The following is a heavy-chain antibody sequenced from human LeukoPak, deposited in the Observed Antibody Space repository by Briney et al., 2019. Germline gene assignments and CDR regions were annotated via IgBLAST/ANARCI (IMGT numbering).Heavy chain of an antibody. D-gene: IGHD3-22*01. CDR1: GFTFSSYG. V-gene: IGHV3-30*02. CDR2: IRYDGSNK. CDR3: AKKANYYDSSGYYDDAFDI. J-gene: IGHJ3*02. Sequence: PGGSLRLSCAASGFTFSSYGMHWVRQAPGKGLEWVAFIRYDGSNKYYADSVKGRFTISRDNSKNTLYLQMNSLRAEDTAVYYCAKKANYYDSSGYYDDAFDIWGQGTMVTVSS.